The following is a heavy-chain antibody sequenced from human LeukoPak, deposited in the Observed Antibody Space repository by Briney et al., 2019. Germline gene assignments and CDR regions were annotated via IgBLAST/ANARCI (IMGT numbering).Heavy chain of an antibody. J-gene: IGHJ4*02. D-gene: IGHD6-19*01. V-gene: IGHV4-28*01. CDR2: IYYTGST. CDR1: GYSISSSDW. CDR3: ARKYDSGWYDY. Sequence: SETLSLTCTVSGYSISSSDWWAWIRQSPGKGLEWIGYIYYTGSTYYNPSLKSRATMSVDTSKNQFSLKLSSMTAVGTAVYYCARKYDSGWYDYWGQGILVTVSS.